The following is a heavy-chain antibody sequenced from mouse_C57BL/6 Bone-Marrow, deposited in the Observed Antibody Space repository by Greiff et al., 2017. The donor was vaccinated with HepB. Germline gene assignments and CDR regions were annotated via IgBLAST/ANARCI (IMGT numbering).Heavy chain of an antibody. Sequence: EVKLMEPGGGLVQPGESLKLSCESNEYEFPSHDMSWVRKTPEQRLELVAAINSDGGSTYYPDTMERRFTISRDNTKTTPYLQMSSLRSEDTALYYCATYGNYGAMDYWGQGTSVTVSS. CDR3: ATYGNYGAMDY. CDR1: EYEFPSHD. J-gene: IGHJ4*01. D-gene: IGHD2-1*01. V-gene: IGHV5-2*01. CDR2: INSDGGST.